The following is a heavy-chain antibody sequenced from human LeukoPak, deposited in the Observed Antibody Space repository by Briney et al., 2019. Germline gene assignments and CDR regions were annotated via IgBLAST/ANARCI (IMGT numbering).Heavy chain of an antibody. CDR2: TSSDGSRT. Sequence: PGGSLRLSCAASGFTFSSYWMRWVRQAPGKGLVWVSCTSSDGSRTFYADSVKGRFTISRDNAKNTLYLQMNSLRVEDTAVYYCARGRAGYHFDYWGQGTLVTVSS. V-gene: IGHV3-74*01. D-gene: IGHD3-9*01. J-gene: IGHJ4*02. CDR1: GFTFSSYW. CDR3: ARGRAGYHFDY.